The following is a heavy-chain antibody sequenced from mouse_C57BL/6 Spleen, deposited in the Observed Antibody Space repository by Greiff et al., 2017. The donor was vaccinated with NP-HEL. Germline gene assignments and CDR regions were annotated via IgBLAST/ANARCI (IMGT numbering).Heavy chain of an antibody. CDR1: GFTFSDYG. Sequence: EVMLVESGGGLVKPGGSLKLSCAASGFTFSDYGMHWVRQAPEKGLEWVAYISSGSSTIYYADTVKGRFTISRDNAKNTLFLQMTSLRSEDTAMYYCARPAYYSYYYAMDYWGQGTSVTVSS. CDR3: ARPAYYSYYYAMDY. V-gene: IGHV5-17*01. D-gene: IGHD2-12*01. J-gene: IGHJ4*01. CDR2: ISSGSSTI.